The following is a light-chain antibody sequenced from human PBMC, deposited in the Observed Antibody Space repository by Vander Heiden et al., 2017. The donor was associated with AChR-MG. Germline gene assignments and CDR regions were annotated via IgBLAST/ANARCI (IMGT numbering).Light chain of an antibody. J-gene: IGKJ1*01. CDR2: GAS. Sequence: DIQMTQSPSVMSASVGDRVTITCRARQGIDNFLAWFQQKPGKAPKRLINGASTLQSGVPSRFSGTGYGTDFSLTITSLQPEDFATYFCLQHKGYPRTFGPGTKVEIK. CDR1: QGIDNF. CDR3: LQHKGYPRT. V-gene: IGKV1-17*03.